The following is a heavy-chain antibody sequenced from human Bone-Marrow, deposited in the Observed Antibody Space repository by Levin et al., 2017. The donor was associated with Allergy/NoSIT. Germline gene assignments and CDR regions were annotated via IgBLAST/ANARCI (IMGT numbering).Heavy chain of an antibody. Sequence: GESLKISCAASGFAFSGSSIHWVRQASGKGLEWVGRIGYNAASFATIYTESMKGRFTISREDSKDTAYLVIHSLKIEDTAVYYCVRGGAGGWYNPWGQGTLVTVSS. D-gene: IGHD1-26*01. CDR1: GFAFSGSS. CDR3: VRGGAGGWYNP. CDR2: IGYNAASFAT. J-gene: IGHJ5*02. V-gene: IGHV3-73*01.